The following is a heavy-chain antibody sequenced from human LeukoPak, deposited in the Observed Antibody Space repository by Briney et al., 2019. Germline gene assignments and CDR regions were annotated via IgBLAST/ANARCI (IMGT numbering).Heavy chain of an antibody. V-gene: IGHV3-30*02. CDR2: IQYDGSNE. CDR3: AKAPRHRGISMVRGVREDHYMDV. D-gene: IGHD3-10*01. CDR1: GFTFSSYG. Sequence: GGSLRLSCAPSGFTFSSYGMHWVRQAPGQGLEWVAYIQYDGSNEQYGDSVKGRFSISRDSSKNILYLQMKSLRAEDTAVYYCAKAPRHRGISMVRGVREDHYMDVWGKGTTVTISS. J-gene: IGHJ6*03.